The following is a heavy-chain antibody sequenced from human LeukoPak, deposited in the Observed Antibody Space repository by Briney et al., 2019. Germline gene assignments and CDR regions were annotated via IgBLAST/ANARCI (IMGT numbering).Heavy chain of an antibody. Sequence: GGSLRLSCAASGFTFSSYAMSWVRQAPGKGLEWVSVISGSGGSTYYADSVKGRFTISRDNSKNTLSLQMHSLRAEDTAVYYCAKDRGHYYTYDYWGQGTLVTVSS. J-gene: IGHJ4*02. V-gene: IGHV3-23*01. D-gene: IGHD3-22*01. CDR1: GFTFSSYA. CDR2: ISGSGGST. CDR3: AKDRGHYYTYDY.